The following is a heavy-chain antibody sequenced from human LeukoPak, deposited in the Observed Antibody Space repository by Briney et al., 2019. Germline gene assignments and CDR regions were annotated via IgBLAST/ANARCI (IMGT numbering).Heavy chain of an antibody. CDR3: ARDGTTVTTPIRSGCGY. CDR2: INPSGGST. J-gene: IGHJ4*02. CDR1: GYTFTSYY. V-gene: IGHV1-46*01. Sequence: GASVKVSCKASGYTFTSYYMHWVRQAPGQGLEWMGIINPSGGSTSYAQKFQGRVTMTRDTSTSTVYMELSSLRSEDTAVYYCARDGTTVTTPIRSGCGYWGQGTLVTVSS. D-gene: IGHD4-17*01.